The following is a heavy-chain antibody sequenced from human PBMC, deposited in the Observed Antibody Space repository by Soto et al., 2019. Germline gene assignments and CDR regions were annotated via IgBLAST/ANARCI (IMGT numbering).Heavy chain of an antibody. D-gene: IGHD2-15*01. V-gene: IGHV4-34*01. Sequence: SETLSLTCAVYGGSFSGYYWSWIRQPPGKGLEWIGEINHSGSTNYNPSLKSRVTISVDTSKNQFSLKLGSVTAADTAVYYCARMKLVVVAYNWFDPWGQGTLVTVSS. J-gene: IGHJ5*02. CDR3: ARMKLVVVAYNWFDP. CDR2: INHSGST. CDR1: GGSFSGYY.